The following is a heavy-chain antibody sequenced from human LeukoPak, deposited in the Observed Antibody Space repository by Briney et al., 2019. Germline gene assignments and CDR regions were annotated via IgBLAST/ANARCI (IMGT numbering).Heavy chain of an antibody. Sequence: ASVKVSCKASGYTFTSYGISWVRQAPGQGLEWMGWISAYNGNTNYAQKFQGRVTITADESTSTAYMELSSLRSEDTAVYYCARSSLRITMVRGVTQYYYYYMDVWGKGTTVTISS. CDR1: GYTFTSYG. D-gene: IGHD3-10*01. CDR2: ISAYNGNT. J-gene: IGHJ6*03. V-gene: IGHV1-18*01. CDR3: ARSSLRITMVRGVTQYYYYYMDV.